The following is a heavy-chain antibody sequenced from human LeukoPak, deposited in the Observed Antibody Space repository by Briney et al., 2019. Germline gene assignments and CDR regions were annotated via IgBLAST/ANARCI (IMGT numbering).Heavy chain of an antibody. V-gene: IGHV1-46*01. CDR1: GYTFSNYY. CDR2: INPSGGST. Sequence: ASVKVSFTASGYTFSNYYMHWVRQAPGQGLEWRGIINPSGGSTSYAQKFQGRVTMTRDTSTSRVHMELSSLRSEDTAVYYCARGGSAYYEYSYYGMDVWGQGTTVTVSS. J-gene: IGHJ6*02. D-gene: IGHD3-3*01. CDR3: ARGGSAYYEYSYYGMDV.